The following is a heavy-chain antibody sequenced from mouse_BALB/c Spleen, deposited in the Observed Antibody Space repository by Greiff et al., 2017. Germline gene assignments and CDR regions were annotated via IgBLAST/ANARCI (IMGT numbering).Heavy chain of an antibody. CDR1: GYSITSGYY. J-gene: IGHJ4*01. V-gene: IGHV3-6*02. D-gene: IGHD4-1*02. Sequence: EVQLQESGPGLVKPSQSLSLTCSVTGYSITSGYYWNWIRQFPGNKLEWMGYISYDGSNNYNPSLKNRISITRDTSKNQFFLKLNSVTTEDTATYYCARGQLGDAMDYWGQGTSVTVSS. CDR2: ISYDGSN. CDR3: ARGQLGDAMDY.